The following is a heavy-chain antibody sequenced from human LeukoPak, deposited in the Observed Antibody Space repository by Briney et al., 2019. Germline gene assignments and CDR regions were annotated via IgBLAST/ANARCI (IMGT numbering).Heavy chain of an antibody. D-gene: IGHD3-9*01. V-gene: IGHV4-34*01. CDR1: GGSLSDYY. Sequence: SETLSLTCVVYGGSLSDYYWTWIRQPPEKGLEWIGEINDSGRTKYNPSLMSRVTISVDTSKNQFSLKLSSVTAADTAVYYCARGPPINYDILTGYYNFDNWGQGTLVTVSS. J-gene: IGHJ4*02. CDR2: INDSGRT. CDR3: ARGPPINYDILTGYYNFDN.